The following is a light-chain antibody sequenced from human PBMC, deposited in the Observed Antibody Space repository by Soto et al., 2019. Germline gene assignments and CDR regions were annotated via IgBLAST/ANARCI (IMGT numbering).Light chain of an antibody. J-gene: IGKJ4*01. CDR1: QGVSRK. CDR2: GAS. CDR3: QRYHTWPIT. Sequence: DIVMTQSPATLSVAPGERVTFSCRASQGVSRKLAWYQHKPGQAPRLLISGASTGASGIRARFRGSGSGTEFTLTISSLQSEDCAIYYCQRYHTWPITFGGGTKVDIK. V-gene: IGKV3-15*01.